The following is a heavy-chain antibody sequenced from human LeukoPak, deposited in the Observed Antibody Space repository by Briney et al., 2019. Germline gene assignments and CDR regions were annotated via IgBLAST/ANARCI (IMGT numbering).Heavy chain of an antibody. CDR2: IIPIFGTA. J-gene: IGHJ5*02. CDR1: GGTFSSYA. D-gene: IGHD6-6*01. CDR3: ARHISSSMIIAFDP. V-gene: IGHV1-69*05. Sequence: GSSVKVSCKASGGTFSSYAISWVRQAPGQGLEWMGGIIPIFGTANYAQKFQGRVTIPTDESTSTAYMELSSLRSEDTAVYYCARHISSSMIIAFDPWGQGTLVTVSS.